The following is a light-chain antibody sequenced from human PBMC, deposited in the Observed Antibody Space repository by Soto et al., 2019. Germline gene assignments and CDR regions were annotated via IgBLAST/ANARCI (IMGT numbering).Light chain of an antibody. CDR1: QSVSIS. V-gene: IGKV3-15*01. CDR2: GAS. Sequence: EIVMTQSPATLSVSPGERATLSCRASQSVSISLAWYQQKPGQAPRLLIYGASSTVTGIPARFSGSGSGTEFTHTKSSLQSEDFEVYYCQQYDNWPRTSAQGTRGKIK. J-gene: IGKJ1*01. CDR3: QQYDNWPRT.